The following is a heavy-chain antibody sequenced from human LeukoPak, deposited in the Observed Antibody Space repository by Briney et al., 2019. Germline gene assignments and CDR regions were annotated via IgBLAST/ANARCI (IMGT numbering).Heavy chain of an antibody. CDR2: ISWNSGSI. J-gene: IGHJ4*02. V-gene: IGHV3-9*01. Sequence: SGRSLRLSCAASGFTFDDYAMHWVRHAPGKGLEWVSGISWNSGSIGYADSVKGRFTISRDNAKNSLYLQMNSLRAEDTALYYCAKDRYGDHPDALDYWGQGTLVTVSS. D-gene: IGHD4-17*01. CDR3: AKDRYGDHPDALDY. CDR1: GFTFDDYA.